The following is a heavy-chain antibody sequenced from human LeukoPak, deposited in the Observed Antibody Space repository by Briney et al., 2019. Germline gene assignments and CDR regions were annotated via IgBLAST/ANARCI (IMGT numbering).Heavy chain of an antibody. CDR2: INHSGST. D-gene: IGHD3-10*01. V-gene: IGHV4-34*01. CDR1: GGSFSGYY. Sequence: PSETLSLTCAVYGGSFSGYYWSWTRQPPGKGLEWIGEINHSGSTNYNPSLKSRVTISVDTPKNQFSLKLSSVTAADTAVYYCASGAPYFDYWGQGALVTVSS. CDR3: ASGAPYFDY. J-gene: IGHJ4*02.